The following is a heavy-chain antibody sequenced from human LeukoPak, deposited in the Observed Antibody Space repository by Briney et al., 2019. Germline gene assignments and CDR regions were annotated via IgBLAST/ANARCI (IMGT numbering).Heavy chain of an antibody. CDR1: GFTFDDYA. CDR3: AKDAETYYGDYVDY. V-gene: IGHV3-43*02. Sequence: GGSLRLSCAASGFTFDDYAMHWVRQAPGKGLEWVSLISGDGGSTYYADSVKGRFTISRGNSKNSLYLQMNSLRTEDTALYYCAKDAETYYGDYVDYWGQGTLVTVSS. J-gene: IGHJ4*02. CDR2: ISGDGGST. D-gene: IGHD4-17*01.